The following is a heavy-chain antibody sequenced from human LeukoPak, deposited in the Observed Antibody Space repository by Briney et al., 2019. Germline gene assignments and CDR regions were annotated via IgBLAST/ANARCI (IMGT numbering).Heavy chain of an antibody. CDR3: ARDFMVQYFDY. D-gene: IGHD1-1*01. CDR1: GGSISSGGYY. Sequence: SETLSLTCTVSGGSISSGGYYWSWIRQPPGKGLEWIGYIYHSGSTYYNPSLKSRVTISVDRSKNQFSLKLSSVTAADTAVYYCARDFMVQYFDYWGQGTLVTVSS. CDR2: IYHSGST. J-gene: IGHJ4*02. V-gene: IGHV4-30-2*01.